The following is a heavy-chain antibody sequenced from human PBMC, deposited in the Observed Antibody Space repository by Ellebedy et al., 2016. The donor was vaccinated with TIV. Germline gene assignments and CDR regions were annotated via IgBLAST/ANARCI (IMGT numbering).Heavy chain of an antibody. CDR2: IGGRT. D-gene: IGHD3-22*01. CDR1: GFTFKNYA. CDR3: AKADVGSFDSSGNFRTNFYYGMDV. J-gene: IGHJ6*02. V-gene: IGHV3-23*01. Sequence: GESLKISXVAPGFTFKNYAMNWVRQAPGKGLEWVSAIGGRTYYANSVKGRFTIFRDNSRNTLFLQMNSLRAEDTAVYYCAKADVGSFDSSGNFRTNFYYGMDVWGQGTTVTVSS.